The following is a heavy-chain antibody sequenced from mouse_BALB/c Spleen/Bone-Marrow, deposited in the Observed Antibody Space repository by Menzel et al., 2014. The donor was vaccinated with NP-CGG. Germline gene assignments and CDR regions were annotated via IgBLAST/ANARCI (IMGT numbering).Heavy chain of an antibody. D-gene: IGHD2-14*01. CDR1: GYTFSSYW. J-gene: IGHJ1*01. V-gene: IGHV1-9*01. Sequence: VNVVESGAELMKPGASVKISCKATGYTFSSYWIGGVKQRPGHGLEWIGEILPGSGSTNYNEKFKGKATFTADTSSNXAYMQRSSLTSEDSAVYYCARGGVRGGYWYFDVWGAGTTVTVSS. CDR3: ARGGVRGGYWYFDV. CDR2: ILPGSGST.